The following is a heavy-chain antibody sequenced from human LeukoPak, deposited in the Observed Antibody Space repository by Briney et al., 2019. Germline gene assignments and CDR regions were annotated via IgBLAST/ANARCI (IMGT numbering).Heavy chain of an antibody. Sequence: ASVKVSCKASGYTFTGYYMHWVRQAPGQGLEWMGRISPNSGGTNYAQKFQGRVTMTRDTSISTAYMELSRLRSDDTAVYYCASPLNYYDSSGETLDYWGQGTLVTVSS. CDR2: ISPNSGGT. V-gene: IGHV1-2*06. CDR1: GYTFTGYY. D-gene: IGHD3-22*01. CDR3: ASPLNYYDSSGETLDY. J-gene: IGHJ4*02.